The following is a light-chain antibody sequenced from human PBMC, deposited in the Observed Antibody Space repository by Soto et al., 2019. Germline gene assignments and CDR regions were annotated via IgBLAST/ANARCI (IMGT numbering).Light chain of an antibody. CDR1: QSISGT. J-gene: IGKJ5*01. CDR2: DAS. V-gene: IGKV3-11*01. CDR3: QQRSNGPPIT. Sequence: NVLRKSPATLSVSTGGRATLSCRASQSISGTLAWYQQRPGQAPRLLIHDASHRAAGIPARFSGSGFGTDFTLTISSREPEDAAVYYFQQRSNGPPITFGQGTRLEV.